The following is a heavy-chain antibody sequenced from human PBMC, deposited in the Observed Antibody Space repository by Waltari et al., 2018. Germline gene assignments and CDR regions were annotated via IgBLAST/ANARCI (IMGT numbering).Heavy chain of an antibody. CDR2: INHSGST. V-gene: IGHV4-34*01. J-gene: IGHJ4*02. CDR3: ARGFRGGYYGHLDY. D-gene: IGHD3-3*01. Sequence: QVQLQQWGAGLLKPSETLSLTCAVYGGSFSGYYWSWIRQPPGKGLEWIGEINHSGSTNYNPSLKSRVTISVDTSKNQFSLKLSSVTAADTAVYDCARGFRGGYYGHLDYWGQGTLVTVSS. CDR1: GGSFSGYY.